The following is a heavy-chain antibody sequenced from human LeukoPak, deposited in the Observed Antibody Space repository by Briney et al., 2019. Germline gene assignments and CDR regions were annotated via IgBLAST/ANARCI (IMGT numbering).Heavy chain of an antibody. Sequence: PSETLSLTCAVYGGSFSGYYWSWIRQPPGKGLEWIGEINHSGSTNYNPSLKSRVTISVDTSKNQFSLKLSSVTAADTAVYYCARLLKWELSLDIWGQGTMVTVSS. J-gene: IGHJ3*02. D-gene: IGHD1-26*01. CDR3: ARLLKWELSLDI. CDR2: INHSGST. V-gene: IGHV4-34*01. CDR1: GGSFSGYY.